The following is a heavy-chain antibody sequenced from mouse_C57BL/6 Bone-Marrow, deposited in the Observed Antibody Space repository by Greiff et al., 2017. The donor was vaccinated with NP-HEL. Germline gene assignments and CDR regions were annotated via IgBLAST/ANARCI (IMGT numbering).Heavy chain of an antibody. V-gene: IGHV5-6*02. CDR2: ISSGGSYT. D-gene: IGHD1-1*01. CDR1: GFTFSSYG. CDR3: ARRDYYGTPYAMDY. Sequence: EVKVVESGGDLVKPGGSLKLSCAASGFTFSSYGMPWVRQTPDKRLEWVATISSGGSYTYYTDSVKGRSTISRDNAKNTLYLQLSSLKSEDTAMYYCARRDYYGTPYAMDYWGQGTSVTVSS. J-gene: IGHJ4*01.